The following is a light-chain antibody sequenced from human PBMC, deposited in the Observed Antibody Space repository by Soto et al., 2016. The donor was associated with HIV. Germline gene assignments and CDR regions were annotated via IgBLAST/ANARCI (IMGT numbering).Light chain of an antibody. CDR1: HGISSA. V-gene: IGKV1-13*02. J-gene: IGKJ1*01. CDR2: DAS. Sequence: IQLTQSPSSLSASVGDRVKITCRTSHGISSALAWFQQKPGKPPKALIYDASNLETGVPSRFSGSGSGTDFTLTISSLQPEDFATYYCQQYNSYSRFGQGPRWKSN. CDR3: QQYNSYSR.